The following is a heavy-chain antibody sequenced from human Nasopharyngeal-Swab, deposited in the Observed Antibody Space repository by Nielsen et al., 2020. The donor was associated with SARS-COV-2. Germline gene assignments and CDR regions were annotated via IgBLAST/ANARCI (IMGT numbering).Heavy chain of an antibody. CDR3: ARVPRVSLGGVIVNFFDY. CDR1: GGSFSGYS. V-gene: IGHV4-34*01. J-gene: IGHJ4*02. D-gene: IGHD3-16*02. Sequence: SETLSLTCAVYGGSFSGYSWSWIRQPPGKGLEWIGEINHSRSTNYNPSLKSRVTISVDTSKNQFSPKLSSVTAADTAVYYCARVPRVSLGGVIVNFFDYWGQGTLVTVSS. CDR2: INHSRST.